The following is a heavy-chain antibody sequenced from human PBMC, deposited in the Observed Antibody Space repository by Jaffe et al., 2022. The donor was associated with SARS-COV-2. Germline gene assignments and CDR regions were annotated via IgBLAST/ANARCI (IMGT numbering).Heavy chain of an antibody. V-gene: IGHV3-30-3*01. J-gene: IGHJ4*02. D-gene: IGHD5-18*01. CDR1: GFTFSSYA. CDR3: ARSGAIQLWRSRAYFDY. CDR2: ISYDGSNK. Sequence: QVQLVESGGGVVQPGRSLRLSCAASGFTFSSYAMHWVRQAPGKGLEWVAVISYDGSNKYYADSVKGRFTISRDNSKNTLYLQMNSLRAEDTAVYYCARSGAIQLWRSRAYFDYWGQGTLVTVSS.